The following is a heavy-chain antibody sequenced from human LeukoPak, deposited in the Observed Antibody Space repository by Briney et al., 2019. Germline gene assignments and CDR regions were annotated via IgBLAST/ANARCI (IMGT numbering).Heavy chain of an antibody. J-gene: IGHJ4*02. CDR3: AREEYSYGPFDY. Sequence: QAGGSLRLSCAASGFTFSSYAMHWVRQAPGKGLEWVAVISYDGSNKYYADSVKGRFTISRDNSKNTLYLQMNSLRAEDTAVYYCAREEYSYGPFDYWGQGTLVTVSS. D-gene: IGHD5-18*01. CDR2: ISYDGSNK. V-gene: IGHV3-30-3*01. CDR1: GFTFSSYA.